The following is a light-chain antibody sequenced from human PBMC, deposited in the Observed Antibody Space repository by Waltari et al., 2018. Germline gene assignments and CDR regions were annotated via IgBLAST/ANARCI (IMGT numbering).Light chain of an antibody. Sequence: SYALTQPPSVSVAPGKTARITCGGDNIGSTAVHWYQQKAGQAPVLVVYDDIERPSGIPERFSGSNSGNTATLTIGRVEAGDEADYFCQVWESSTDHFWVFGGGTKLTVL. CDR2: DDI. CDR3: QVWESSTDHFWV. V-gene: IGLV3-21*03. CDR1: NIGSTA. J-gene: IGLJ3*02.